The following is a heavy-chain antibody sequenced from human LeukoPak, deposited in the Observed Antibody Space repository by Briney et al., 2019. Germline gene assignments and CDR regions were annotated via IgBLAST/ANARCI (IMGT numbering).Heavy chain of an antibody. D-gene: IGHD3-3*01. CDR3: AKDETISGVNYFYY. Sequence: GGSLRLSCAASGFTFSSYSMNWVRQAPGKGLEWVSFISTSSSYIYYADSMKGRFTISRDNAKNSLYLQMNSLRAEDTAVYYCAKDETISGVNYFYYWGQGTLVTVSS. CDR2: ISTSSSYI. V-gene: IGHV3-21*04. J-gene: IGHJ4*02. CDR1: GFTFSSYS.